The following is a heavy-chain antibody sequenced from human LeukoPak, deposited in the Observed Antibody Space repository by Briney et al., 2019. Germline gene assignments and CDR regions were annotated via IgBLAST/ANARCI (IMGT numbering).Heavy chain of an antibody. V-gene: IGHV3-30*18. Sequence: GGSLRLSCAASGFTFSSYGMHWVRQAPGKGLEWVAVISYDGSNKYYADSVKGRFTISRDNSKNTLYLQMNSLRAEDTAVYYCAKAGSSGRAQYYYYGMDVWGQGTTVTVSS. J-gene: IGHJ6*02. CDR1: GFTFSSYG. CDR3: AKAGSSGRAQYYYYGMDV. D-gene: IGHD6-19*01. CDR2: ISYDGSNK.